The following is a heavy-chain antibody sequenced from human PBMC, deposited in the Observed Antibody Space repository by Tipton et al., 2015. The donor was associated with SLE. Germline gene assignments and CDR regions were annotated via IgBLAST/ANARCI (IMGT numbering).Heavy chain of an antibody. CDR2: IYYSGST. CDR1: GGSISSHY. CDR3: ASRTPGIAVAGLNWFDP. Sequence: TLSLTCTVSGGSISSHYWSWIRQPPGKGLEWIGSIYYSGSTYYNPSLKSRVTISVDTSKNQFSLKLSSVTAADTAVYYCASRTPGIAVAGLNWFDPWGQGTLVTVSS. V-gene: IGHV4-39*01. D-gene: IGHD6-19*01. J-gene: IGHJ5*02.